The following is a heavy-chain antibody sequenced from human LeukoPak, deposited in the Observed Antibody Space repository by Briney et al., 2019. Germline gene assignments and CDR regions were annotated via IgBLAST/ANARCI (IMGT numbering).Heavy chain of an antibody. V-gene: IGHV3-74*01. CDR2: INGDGSST. Sequence: GGSLRLSCAASGFTFSAYWMHWVRQAPGKGLVWVSRINGDGSSTSYADFVKGRFTISRDNAKNTLYLQVSSLRAEDTAVYYCAAGRHCSSSSCYHYYYYGMDVWGQGTTVTVSS. CDR3: AAGRHCSSSSCYHYYYYGMDV. CDR1: GFTFSAYW. D-gene: IGHD2-2*01. J-gene: IGHJ6*02.